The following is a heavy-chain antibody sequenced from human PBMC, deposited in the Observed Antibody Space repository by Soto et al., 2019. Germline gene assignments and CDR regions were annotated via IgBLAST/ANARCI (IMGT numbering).Heavy chain of an antibody. CDR1: GFTFSSYA. Sequence: VQLLESGGGLVQPGGSLRLSCAASGFTFSSYAMSWVRQAPGKGLEWIGEINHSGSTNYNPSLKSRVTISVDTSKNQFSLKVRSVTAADTAVYYCARGGGTIWGQGTLVTVSS. CDR2: INHSGST. CDR3: ARGGGTI. J-gene: IGHJ4*02. V-gene: IGHV4-34*01. D-gene: IGHD3-3*01.